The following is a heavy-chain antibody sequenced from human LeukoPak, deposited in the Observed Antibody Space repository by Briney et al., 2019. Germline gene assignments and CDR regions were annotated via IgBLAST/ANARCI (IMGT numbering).Heavy chain of an antibody. D-gene: IGHD6-19*01. CDR1: GGSISSYY. CDR3: ARPNSSGHLDP. V-gene: IGHV4-59*08. J-gene: IGHJ5*02. Sequence: TSETLSLTCTVSGGSISSYYWSWIRQPPGKGLEWIGYIYYGGSTNYNPSLKSRVTISVDTFRNQFSLKLSSVTAADTAVYYCARPNSSGHLDPWGQGTLVTVSS. CDR2: IYYGGST.